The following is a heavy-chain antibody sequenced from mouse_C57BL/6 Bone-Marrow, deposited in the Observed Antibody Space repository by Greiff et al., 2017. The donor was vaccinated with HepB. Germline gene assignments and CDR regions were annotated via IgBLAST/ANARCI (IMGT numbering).Heavy chain of an antibody. J-gene: IGHJ2*01. V-gene: IGHV3-6*01. D-gene: IGHD1-1*01. Sequence: DVQLQESGPGLVKPSQSLSLTCSVSGYSITSGYYWNWIRQFPGNKLEWMGYISYDGSNNYNPSLKNRITITLDTSKNQFTLKLNSVTTEDTATYYCARVGIGTVVATGDYWGQGTTLTVSS. CDR2: ISYDGSN. CDR3: ARVGIGTVVATGDY. CDR1: GYSITSGYY.